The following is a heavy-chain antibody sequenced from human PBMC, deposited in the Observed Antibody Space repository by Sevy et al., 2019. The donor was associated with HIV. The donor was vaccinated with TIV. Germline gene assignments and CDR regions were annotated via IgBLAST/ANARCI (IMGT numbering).Heavy chain of an antibody. Sequence: KQSQTLSLTCTVSGGSISSYYWSWIRQPPGKGLEWIGYIYYSGSTNYNPSLKSRVTISVDTSKNQFSLKLSSVTAADTAVYYCARDRGAWGVWGKGTTVTVSS. CDR1: GGSISSYY. CDR3: ARDRGAWGV. J-gene: IGHJ6*04. CDR2: IYYSGST. D-gene: IGHD3-16*01. V-gene: IGHV4-59*01.